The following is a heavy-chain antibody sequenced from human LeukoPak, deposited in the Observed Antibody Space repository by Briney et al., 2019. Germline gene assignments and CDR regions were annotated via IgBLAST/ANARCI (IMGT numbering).Heavy chain of an antibody. CDR3: ARSLGHYQSGGYIFVDH. CDR2: LSSGGNT. Sequence: SETLSLTCTVSGGSLISRSYYWGWIRQPRGKGLEWIASLSSGGNTYSNPSLESRVSISLDTSRNQFSLTLTSGTAADTAVYYCARSLGHYQSGGYIFVDHWGQGALVTVSS. V-gene: IGHV4-39*07. D-gene: IGHD5-18*01. J-gene: IGHJ4*02. CDR1: GGSLISRSYY.